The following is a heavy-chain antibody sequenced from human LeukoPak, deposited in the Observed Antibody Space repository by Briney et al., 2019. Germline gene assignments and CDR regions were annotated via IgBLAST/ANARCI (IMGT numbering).Heavy chain of an antibody. J-gene: IGHJ4*02. Sequence: PSETLSLTCTVSGGSISSSSYYWGWIRQPPGKGLEWIGSIYYSGSTYYNPSLKSRVTISVDTSKNQFSLKLSSVTAADTAVYYCARVICSSTSCYPDYWGQGTLVTVSS. CDR2: IYYSGST. V-gene: IGHV4-39*07. CDR1: GGSISSSSYY. D-gene: IGHD2-2*01. CDR3: ARVICSSTSCYPDY.